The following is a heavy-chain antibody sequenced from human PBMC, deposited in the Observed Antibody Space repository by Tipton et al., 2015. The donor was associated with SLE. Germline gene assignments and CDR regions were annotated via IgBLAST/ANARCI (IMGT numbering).Heavy chain of an antibody. V-gene: IGHV1-18*01. Sequence: QLVQSGAEVKKPGASVRVSCEASGYRFSSYGFAWVRQAPGQGLEWMAWISGYNGNTNYAQRFQGRVSLTTDPSTTTAYMELRGLTSDDTAVYYCARGHCGGSSCYSGFDYWGQGTLVTVSS. CDR3: ARGHCGGSSCYSGFDY. D-gene: IGHD2-15*01. CDR2: ISGYNGNT. J-gene: IGHJ4*02. CDR1: GYRFSSYG.